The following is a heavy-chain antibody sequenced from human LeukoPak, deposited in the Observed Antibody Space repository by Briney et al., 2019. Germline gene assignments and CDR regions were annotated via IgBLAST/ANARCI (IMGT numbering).Heavy chain of an antibody. V-gene: IGHV4-61*02. J-gene: IGHJ5*02. CDR2: IYTSGST. CDR1: GGSISSGSYY. Sequence: SQTLSLTCTVSGGSISSGSYYWSWIRQPAGKGLEWIGRIYTSGSTNYNPSLKSRVTISVDTSKNQFSLKLSSVTAADTAVYYCASLYYYDSSGYPAAYNWFDPWGQGTLVTVSS. D-gene: IGHD3-22*01. CDR3: ASLYYYDSSGYPAAYNWFDP.